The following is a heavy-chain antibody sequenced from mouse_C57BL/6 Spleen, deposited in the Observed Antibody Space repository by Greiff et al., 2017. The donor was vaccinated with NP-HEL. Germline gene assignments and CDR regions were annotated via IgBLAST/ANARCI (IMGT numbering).Heavy chain of an antibody. J-gene: IGHJ1*03. D-gene: IGHD2-2*01. Sequence: QVQLQQPGAELVKPGASVKMSCKASGYTFTSYWITWVKQRPGQGLEWIGDIYPGSGSTNYNEKFKSKATLTVDTSSSTAYMQLSSLTSEDSVVYYCAIGIYYGDDPWYFDVWGTGTTVTVSS. V-gene: IGHV1-55*01. CDR1: GYTFTSYW. CDR2: IYPGSGST. CDR3: AIGIYYGDDPWYFDV.